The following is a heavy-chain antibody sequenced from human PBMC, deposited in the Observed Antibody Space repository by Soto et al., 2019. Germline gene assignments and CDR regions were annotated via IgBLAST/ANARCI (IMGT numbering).Heavy chain of an antibody. CDR1: GFTFSSYV. D-gene: IGHD4-17*01. CDR2: ISGSGGST. CDR3: AQHATTVTTDFDY. V-gene: IGHV3-23*01. Sequence: EVQLLESGGGLIQPGGSLRLSCAASGFTFSSYVMNWVRQAPGKGLEWVSSISGSGGSTYYADSVKGRFTISRDNSKNTLYLQMNSLRAEDTAVYYCAQHATTVTTDFDYWGQGTLVTVSS. J-gene: IGHJ4*02.